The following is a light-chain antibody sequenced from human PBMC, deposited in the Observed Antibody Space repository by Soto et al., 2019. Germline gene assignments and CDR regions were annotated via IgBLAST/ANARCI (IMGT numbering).Light chain of an antibody. CDR3: QQFGSSSWT. CDR2: GAS. CDR1: QSVSSSY. V-gene: IGKV3-20*01. J-gene: IGKJ1*01. Sequence: ESVLTQSPGTLSLSPGVKATLSCRASQSVSSSYLAWYQQKPGQAPRLLIYGASSRATGIPDRFSGSGSGTDFTLTVSRLEPEDFAVYYCQQFGSSSWTFGQGTKVEIK.